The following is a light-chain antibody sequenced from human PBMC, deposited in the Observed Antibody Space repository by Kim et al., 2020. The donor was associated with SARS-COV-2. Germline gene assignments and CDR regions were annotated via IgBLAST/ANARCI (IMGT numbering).Light chain of an antibody. CDR1: QDIYNY. CDR2: DAS. CDR3: QQYDRLALT. J-gene: IGKJ4*01. V-gene: IGKV1-33*01. Sequence: SASVGDRVTITCQASQDIYNYLNWYQQKPGKVPKLLIYDASKLQRGVPPRFSGSGSGTDFTLTITSLQPEDFATYYCQQYDRLALTFGGGTKVEI.